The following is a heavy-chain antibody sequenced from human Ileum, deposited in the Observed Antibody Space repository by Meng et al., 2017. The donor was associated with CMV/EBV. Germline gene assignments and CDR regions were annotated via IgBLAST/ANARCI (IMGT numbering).Heavy chain of an antibody. V-gene: IGHV1-8*01. D-gene: IGHD5-18*01. CDR3: ARGSGYTAKFDY. J-gene: IGHJ4*02. CDR2: MNPNSSNT. CDR1: GYTFTSYD. Sequence: ASVTVSCQASGYTFTSYDINWVRQATGQGLEGMGWMNPNSSNTGYEQKFQGRVTMTRNTSISTAYMELSSLRSEDTAVYYCARGSGYTAKFDYWGQGTLVTVSS.